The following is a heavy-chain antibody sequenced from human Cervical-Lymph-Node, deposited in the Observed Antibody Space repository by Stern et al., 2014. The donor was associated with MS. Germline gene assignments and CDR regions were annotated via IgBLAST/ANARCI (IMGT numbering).Heavy chain of an antibody. CDR2: IAHDGNKK. J-gene: IGHJ4*02. CDR1: GFTFSSYG. Sequence: VQLVESGGNVVQPGRSLRLSCAASGFTFSSYGIQWVRQAPGKGLAWVAYIAHDGNKKYYADSVKGRFTISRDNLRDTLYLQMNSLRSEDTAVYYCANPRNDNWGQGTLVTVSS. V-gene: IGHV3-30*05. CDR3: ANPRNDN.